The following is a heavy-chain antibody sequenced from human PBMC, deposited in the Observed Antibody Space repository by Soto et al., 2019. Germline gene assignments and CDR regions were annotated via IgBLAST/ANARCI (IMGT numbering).Heavy chain of an antibody. CDR1: GDSLTIGGHY. V-gene: IGHV4-31*03. Sequence: SETLSLTCSVSGDSLTIGGHYWTWIRQHPGKGLEWIGYIYHSGSTYYSPSLKSRVTISVDTSENQFSLKLTSMTAADTAVYYCARGGAGFDLWGQGKMVTVSS. J-gene: IGHJ3*01. CDR3: ARGGAGFDL. D-gene: IGHD6-13*01. CDR2: IYHSGST.